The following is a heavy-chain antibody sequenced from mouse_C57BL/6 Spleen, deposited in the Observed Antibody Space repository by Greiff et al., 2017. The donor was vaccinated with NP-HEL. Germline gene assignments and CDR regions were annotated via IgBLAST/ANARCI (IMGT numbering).Heavy chain of an antibody. D-gene: IGHD2-4*01. J-gene: IGHJ4*01. CDR1: GYTFTSYW. V-gene: IGHV1-53*01. CDR3: ARSTMISYAMDY. CDR2: INPSNGGT. Sequence: QVHVKQPGTELVKPGASVKLSCKASGYTFTSYWMHWVKQRPGQGLEWIGNINPSNGGTNYNEKFKSKATLTVDKSSSTAYMQLSSLTSEDSAVYYCARSTMISYAMDYWGQGTSVTVSS.